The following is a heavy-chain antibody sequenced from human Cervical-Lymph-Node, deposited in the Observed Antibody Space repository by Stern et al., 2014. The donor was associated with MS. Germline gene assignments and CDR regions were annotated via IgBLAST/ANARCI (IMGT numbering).Heavy chain of an antibody. CDR3: AREAYSSSWNNYYYGMDV. Sequence: VQMVQSGAEVKKPGASVKVSCKASGYTFISYYMHWVRQAPGQGLEWMGIINPSGGSTNYAQKFQGRVTMTRYTSTSTFYMELSSLTYEDTAVYYCAREAYSSSWNNYYYGMDVWGQGTTVTVSS. D-gene: IGHD6-13*01. CDR2: INPSGGST. J-gene: IGHJ6*02. CDR1: GYTFISYY. V-gene: IGHV1-46*01.